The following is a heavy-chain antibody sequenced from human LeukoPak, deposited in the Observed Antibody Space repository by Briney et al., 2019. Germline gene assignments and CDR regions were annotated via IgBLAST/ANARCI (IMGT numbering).Heavy chain of an antibody. CDR3: ARDSNYYYMDV. V-gene: IGHV3-21*01. Sequence: PGGSLRLSCAASGFTFSSYALSWVRQAPGKGLEWVSSISTGSGYIYYADSVKGRFTISRDNAKNSLYLQMNSLRAEDTAVYYCARDSNYYYMDVWGKGTTVTVSS. CDR1: GFTFSSYA. CDR2: ISTGSGYI. J-gene: IGHJ6*03.